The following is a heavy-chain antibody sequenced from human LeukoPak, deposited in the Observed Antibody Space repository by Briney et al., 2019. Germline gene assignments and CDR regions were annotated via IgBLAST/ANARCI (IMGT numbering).Heavy chain of an antibody. CDR3: AKDFPYGDYGVY. D-gene: IGHD4-17*01. CDR2: ISSSGGST. V-gene: IGHV3-23*01. CDR1: GFTFSGYA. J-gene: IGHJ4*02. Sequence: GGSLKLSCAASGFTFSGYAMSWVRQAPGKGLQWVSTISSSGGSTYYADSVKGRFTISRDNSKDTLYLQMNSLRAEDTAVYYCAKDFPYGDYGVYWGQGTLVTVSS.